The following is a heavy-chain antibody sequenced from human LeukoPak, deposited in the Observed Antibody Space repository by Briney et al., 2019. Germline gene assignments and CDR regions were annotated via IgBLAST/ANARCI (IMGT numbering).Heavy chain of an antibody. V-gene: IGHV3-30*18. CDR3: AKDSYYYDSSGYFDY. Sequence: GGSLRLSCAASGFTLSSYGMHWVRQAPGKGLEWVAVISYDGSNKYYADSVKGRFTISRDNSKNTLYLRMNSLRAEDTAVYYCAKDSYYYDSSGYFDYWGQGTLVTVSS. CDR2: ISYDGSNK. J-gene: IGHJ4*02. D-gene: IGHD3-22*01. CDR1: GFTLSSYG.